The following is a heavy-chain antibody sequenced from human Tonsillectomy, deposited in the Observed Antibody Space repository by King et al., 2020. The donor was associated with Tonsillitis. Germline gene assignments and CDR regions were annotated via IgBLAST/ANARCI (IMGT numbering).Heavy chain of an antibody. V-gene: IGHV1-18*01. CDR2: ISNYNGNT. J-gene: IGHJ5*02. Sequence: QLVQSGAEVKKPGASVKVSCKASGYTFTNHLIMWVRQAPGHGLEWMGWISNYNGNTNYAQKLQGRVTMTTDTSTSTAYIDLRNLRSDDTAVYYCARDLGYCTGGNCYSQGLDPWGQGTLVTVSS. CDR1: GYTFTNHL. D-gene: IGHD2-15*01. CDR3: ARDLGYCTGGNCYSQGLDP.